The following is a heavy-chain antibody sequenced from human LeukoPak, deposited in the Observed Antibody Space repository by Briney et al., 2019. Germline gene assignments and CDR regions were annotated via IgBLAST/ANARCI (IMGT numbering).Heavy chain of an antibody. J-gene: IGHJ4*02. CDR3: AKESIHSSSWPFDY. V-gene: IGHV3-30*02. CDR1: GFTFSSYG. D-gene: IGHD6-13*01. CDR2: IRYDGSNK. Sequence: GGSLRLSCAASGFTFSSYGMHWVRQAPGKGLEWVAFIRYDGSNKYHADSVKGRFTISRDNSKNTLYLQMNSLRAEDTAVYYCAKESIHSSSWPFDYWGQGTLVTVSS.